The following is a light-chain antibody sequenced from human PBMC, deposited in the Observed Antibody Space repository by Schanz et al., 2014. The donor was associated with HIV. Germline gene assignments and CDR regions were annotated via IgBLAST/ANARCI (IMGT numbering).Light chain of an antibody. CDR1: RSNIGAGFD. V-gene: IGLV1-40*01. Sequence: QSVLTQPPSVSGAPGQRVTISCTGSRSNIGAGFDVHWYQQLPGPSPKLLIYDNTKRPSGVPDRFFGSQSGTSASLAITGLQAEDEADYYCQSYDSTLTLYVFGTGTKLTVL. CDR2: DNT. CDR3: QSYDSTLTLYV. J-gene: IGLJ1*01.